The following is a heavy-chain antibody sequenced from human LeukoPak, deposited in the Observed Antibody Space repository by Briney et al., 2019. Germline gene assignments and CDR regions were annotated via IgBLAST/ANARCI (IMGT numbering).Heavy chain of an antibody. D-gene: IGHD3-3*01. V-gene: IGHV3-21*01. Sequence: GGSLRLSCAASGFTFSDYSMVWVRQAPGKGLEWVSSISSSSTYIFYADSVKGRFTFSRDNVKNSLYLQMNSLRAEDTAVYYCARGLNYDFWSGYDWFDPWGQGTLVTVSS. CDR2: ISSSSTYI. CDR1: GFTFSDYS. CDR3: ARGLNYDFWSGYDWFDP. J-gene: IGHJ5*02.